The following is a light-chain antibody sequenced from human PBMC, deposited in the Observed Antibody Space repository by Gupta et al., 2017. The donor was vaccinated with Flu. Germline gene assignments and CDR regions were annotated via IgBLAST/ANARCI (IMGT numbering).Light chain of an antibody. J-gene: IGKJ2*01. CDR1: QTISRY. CDR3: QQTDSTPPT. CDR2: AAS. V-gene: IGKV1-39*01. Sequence: PSSLSASVGDRVTIACRASQTISRYLHWFQHKPGEAPKVLIFAASRLQAGVPSRFSGGGSGTDFTLTISSLQPEDSAVYFCQQTDSTPPTFGQGTKVEIK.